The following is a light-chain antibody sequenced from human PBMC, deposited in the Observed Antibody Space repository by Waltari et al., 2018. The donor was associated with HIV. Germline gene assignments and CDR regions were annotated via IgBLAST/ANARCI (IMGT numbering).Light chain of an antibody. Sequence: QSVLTQPPSASGTPGQRVTISCSGSSSNIGSNTVNWYQQLPGTAPKLLLYSNNHRPSGVPDRFSGSKSGTSASLAIRLQSEDEADYYCAAWDGSLNGRVFGGGTKLTVL. V-gene: IGLV1-44*01. CDR3: AAWDGSLNGRV. CDR2: SNN. CDR1: SSNIGSNT. J-gene: IGLJ3*02.